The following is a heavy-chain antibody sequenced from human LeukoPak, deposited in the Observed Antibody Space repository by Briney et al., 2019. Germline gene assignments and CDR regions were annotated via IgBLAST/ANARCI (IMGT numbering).Heavy chain of an antibody. J-gene: IGHJ4*02. CDR1: GFTFSNYA. CDR2: ISNSGGIT. CDR3: AKGESGWHELDY. D-gene: IGHD6-19*01. V-gene: IGHV3-23*01. Sequence: PGGSLRLSCAASGFTFSNYAMSWVRQTPGKGLEWVSSISNSGGITYYADSVKGRFTVSRDNSKNTLNLQMNSLRADDTAVYYCAKGESGWHELDYWGQGTLVTVSS.